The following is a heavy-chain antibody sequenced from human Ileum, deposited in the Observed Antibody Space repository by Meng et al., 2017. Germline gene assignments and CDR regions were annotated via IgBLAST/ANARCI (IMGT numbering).Heavy chain of an antibody. D-gene: IGHD4-17*01. CDR3: ARDVVPTVTYYYNWFDP. V-gene: IGHV4-4*07. CDR1: GGSISSYY. CDR2: IYTSGST. J-gene: IGHJ5*02. Sequence: GELQGAGPGLVNPSGTLSLTCTVSGGSISSYYWSWIRQPAGKGLEWIGRIYTSGSTNYNPSLKSRVTMSVDTSKNQFSLKLSSVTAADTAVYYCARDVVPTVTYYYNWFDPWGQGTLVTVSS.